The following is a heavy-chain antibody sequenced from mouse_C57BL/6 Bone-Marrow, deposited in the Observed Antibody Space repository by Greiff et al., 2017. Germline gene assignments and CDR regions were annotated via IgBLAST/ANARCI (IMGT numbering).Heavy chain of an antibody. CDR2: IYPGGGYT. CDR3: AREDGYYLAY. CDR1: GYTFTNYW. D-gene: IGHD2-3*01. J-gene: IGHJ3*01. Sequence: SGAELVRPGTSVKMSCKASGYTFTNYWIGWAKQRPGHGLEWIGDIYPGGGYTNYNEKFKGKATLTADKSSSTAYMQLSSLTSEDSAVYYCAREDGYYLAYWGQGTLVTVSA. V-gene: IGHV1-63*01.